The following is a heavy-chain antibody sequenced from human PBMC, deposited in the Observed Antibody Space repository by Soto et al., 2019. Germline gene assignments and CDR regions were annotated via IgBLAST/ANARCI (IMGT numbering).Heavy chain of an antibody. CDR1: GGTFGSYD. Sequence: ASVKVSCKASGGTFGSYDINWVRQATGQGLEWMGWMNPNSGNTGYAQKFQGRVTMTRNTSISTAYMELSSLTSEDTVVYYRARPLYGANVEYWGQGTLVTVSP. CDR3: ARPLYGANVEY. CDR2: MNPNSGNT. J-gene: IGHJ4*02. V-gene: IGHV1-8*02. D-gene: IGHD4-17*01.